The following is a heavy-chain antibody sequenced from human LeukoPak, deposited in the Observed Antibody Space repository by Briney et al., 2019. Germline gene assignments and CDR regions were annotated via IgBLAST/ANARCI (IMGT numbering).Heavy chain of an antibody. J-gene: IGHJ4*02. CDR2: ISVSGDTT. D-gene: IGHD4-11*01. CDR3: AKDPTTGLRGYFDY. CDR1: GFTFSNFA. Sequence: GGSLRLSCAASGFTFSNFAVGWVRQAPGKGLEWVSAISVSGDTTFYADSVKGRFTISRDNSKNTLYLQMNSLRAEDTAVYYCAKDPTTGLRGYFDYWGQGTLVTVSS. V-gene: IGHV3-23*01.